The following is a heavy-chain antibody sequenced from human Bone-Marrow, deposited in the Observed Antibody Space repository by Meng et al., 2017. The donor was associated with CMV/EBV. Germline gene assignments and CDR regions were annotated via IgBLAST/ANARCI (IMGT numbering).Heavy chain of an antibody. J-gene: IGHJ6*03. D-gene: IGHD1-1*01. CDR2: IINNGGNT. Sequence: GESLKISCAASGFTFSNYAMTWVRQAPGKGLEWVSLIINNGGNTYYADSVKGRFTISSDNSKNTLYLQMNSLRAEDTAVYYCAKSDRTSHYFYYLDVWGQGTTVTVSS. CDR1: GFTFSNYA. V-gene: IGHV3-23*01. CDR3: AKSDRTSHYFYYLDV.